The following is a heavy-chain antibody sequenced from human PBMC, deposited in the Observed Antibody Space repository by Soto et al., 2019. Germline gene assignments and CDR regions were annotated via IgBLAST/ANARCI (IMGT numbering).Heavy chain of an antibody. CDR2: INPSDGDT. J-gene: IGHJ3*01. Sequence: ASVKVSCKASGYTFTSYYMHLVRQAPGQGLEWMGIINPSDGDTSYAQKFQGRVTMTRDTSTTTVYMEVSSLRSEDTAVYYCALNAFDGWGQGTMVTVSS. CDR1: GYTFTSYY. CDR3: ALNAFDG. V-gene: IGHV1-46*01.